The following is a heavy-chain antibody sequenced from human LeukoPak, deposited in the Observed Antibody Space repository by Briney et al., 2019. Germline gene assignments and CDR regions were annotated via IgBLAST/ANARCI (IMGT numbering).Heavy chain of an antibody. V-gene: IGHV4-34*01. CDR1: GGSFSGYY. D-gene: IGHD6-6*01. Sequence: SETLSLTCAVFGGSFSGYYWSCIRQTPGKGLEWIGEINHSGSTHYNPSLKSRVTISVDTSKNQFSLKLSSVTAADTAVYYCARSIATYGPTHNWFGPWGQGILVTVSS. J-gene: IGHJ5*02. CDR3: ARSIATYGPTHNWFGP. CDR2: INHSGST.